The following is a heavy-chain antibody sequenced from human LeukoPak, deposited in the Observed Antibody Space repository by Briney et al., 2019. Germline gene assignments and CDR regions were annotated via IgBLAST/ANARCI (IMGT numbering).Heavy chain of an antibody. J-gene: IGHJ4*02. CDR1: GFTFSSYW. Sequence: GGSLRLSCAASGFTFSSYWMNWVRQAPGKGLEWVSGISSSGDNTYYADSVKGRFSISRDNSKNTLYLQMNSLRAEDTAVYYCAKGAISGYGGYFFDYWGQGTLVTVSS. V-gene: IGHV3-23*01. CDR3: AKGAISGYGGYFFDY. D-gene: IGHD5-12*01. CDR2: ISSSGDNT.